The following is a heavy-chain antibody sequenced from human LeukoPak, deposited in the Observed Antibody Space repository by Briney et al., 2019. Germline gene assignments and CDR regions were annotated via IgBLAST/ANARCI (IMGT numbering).Heavy chain of an antibody. V-gene: IGHV4-61*02. J-gene: IGHJ4*02. Sequence: PPQTLSLTCNVSGGSISIGSYFGSSIRKPAGKVLQWIGRTYTSGTTNYNPSLKSRVTISVDTSKNQFSLKLSSVTAADTAVYYCAREDGVLWFFDYWGQGTLVTVS. CDR2: TYTSGTT. D-gene: IGHD2-21*01. CDR3: AREDGVLWFFDY. CDR1: GGSISIGSYF.